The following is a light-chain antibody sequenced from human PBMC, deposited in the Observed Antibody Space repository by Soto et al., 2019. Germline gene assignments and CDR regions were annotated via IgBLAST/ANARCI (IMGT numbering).Light chain of an antibody. Sequence: EIVLTQSPATLSVSPGEIVTLSCRASESLSSFLAWYQHKPGQSPRLLIYGVSTRVAGVPSRFSGGGSATDFTLTISSLQSGDFAGYCCQSYSDWPFAFGQGNKLEI. V-gene: IGKV3-15*01. CDR2: GVS. CDR1: ESLSSF. CDR3: QSYSDWPFA. J-gene: IGKJ2*01.